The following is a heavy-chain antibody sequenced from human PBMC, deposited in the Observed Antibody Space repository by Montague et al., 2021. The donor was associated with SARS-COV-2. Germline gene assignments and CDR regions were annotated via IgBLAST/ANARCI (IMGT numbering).Heavy chain of an antibody. D-gene: IGHD4-23*01. V-gene: IGHV3-23*01. CDR1: GFTFSSYA. J-gene: IGHJ4*01. CDR2: IVNNGRKS. Sequence: SLSLSCSASGFTFSSYAMGWVRQAPGKGLEWVSGIVNNGRKSFYADSVKGRFVISRDNSDKMVYLQLNSLRAEDTAIYYCAKETAAIGNPLFDSWG. CDR3: AKETAAIGNPLFDS.